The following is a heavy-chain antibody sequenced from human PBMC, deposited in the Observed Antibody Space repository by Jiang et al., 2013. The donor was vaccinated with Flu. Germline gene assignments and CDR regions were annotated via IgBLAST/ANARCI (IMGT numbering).Heavy chain of an antibody. D-gene: IGHD3-22*01. Sequence: TLSLTCAISGDSVSSNSAAWNWIRQSPSRGLEWLGRTYYRSKWYNDYAVSVKSRITINPDTSKNQFSLQLNSVTPEDTAVYYCARDETPTYYYDSSGYVLDYWGQGTLVTVSS. CDR2: TYYRSKWYN. V-gene: IGHV6-1*01. CDR3: ARDETPTYYYDSSGYVLDY. CDR1: GDSVSSNSAA. J-gene: IGHJ4*02.